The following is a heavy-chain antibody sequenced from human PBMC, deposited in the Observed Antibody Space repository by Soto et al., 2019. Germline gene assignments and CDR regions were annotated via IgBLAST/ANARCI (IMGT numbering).Heavy chain of an antibody. CDR2: FDPEDGET. Sequence: GASVKVSCKVSGYTLTELSMHWVRQAPGKGLEWMGGFDPEDGETIYAQKFQGRVTMTEDTSTDTAYMELSSLRSEDTAVYYCATAGGIHYYDSSGYSRLNFDYWGHGTLVTASS. CDR1: GYTLTELS. J-gene: IGHJ4*01. V-gene: IGHV1-24*01. CDR3: ATAGGIHYYDSSGYSRLNFDY. D-gene: IGHD3-22*01.